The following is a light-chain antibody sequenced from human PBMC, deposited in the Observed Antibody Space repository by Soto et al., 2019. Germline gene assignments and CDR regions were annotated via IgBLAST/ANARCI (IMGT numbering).Light chain of an antibody. Sequence: QSVLTQPASVSGSPGQSIAISCTGTSSDVDGYNYVSWYQHHPGKAPKLMIYDVSSRPSGVSNRFSGSKSGNTASLTISGLQAEHEADYYCISYTTISTYVFGTGTKVTVL. CDR1: SSDVDGYNY. CDR3: ISYTTISTYV. J-gene: IGLJ1*01. V-gene: IGLV2-14*03. CDR2: DVS.